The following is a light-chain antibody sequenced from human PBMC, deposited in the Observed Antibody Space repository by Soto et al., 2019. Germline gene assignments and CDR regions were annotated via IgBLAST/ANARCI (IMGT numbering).Light chain of an antibody. Sequence: QSVLAQPPSASGTPGQRVTISCSGSSSKIGSNSVNWYQQLPGTAPKLLVYSTSQRPSGVPDRFSGSKSGTSASLAISALQSEDEADYFCAAWDDSLNGLYVFGTGTKVTVL. CDR3: AAWDDSLNGLYV. V-gene: IGLV1-44*01. J-gene: IGLJ1*01. CDR1: SSKIGSNS. CDR2: STS.